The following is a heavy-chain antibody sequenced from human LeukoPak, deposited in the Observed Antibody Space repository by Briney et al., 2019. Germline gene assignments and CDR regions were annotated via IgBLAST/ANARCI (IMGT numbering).Heavy chain of an antibody. V-gene: IGHV3-73*01. Sequence: GGSLRLSCAASGFTFSGSTMHWVRRASGKGLEWVGRIRSKADSYATAYAASVKGRFTISREDSKSTAYLQMNSLKTEDTAVYYCTRTYYYDSSGYDTDFDYWGQGTLVTVSS. CDR1: GFTFSGST. CDR2: IRSKADSYAT. CDR3: TRTYYYDSSGYDTDFDY. D-gene: IGHD3-22*01. J-gene: IGHJ4*02.